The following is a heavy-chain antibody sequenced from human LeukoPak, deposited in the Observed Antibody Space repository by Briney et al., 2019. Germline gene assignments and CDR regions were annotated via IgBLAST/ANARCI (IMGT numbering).Heavy chain of an antibody. J-gene: IGHJ4*02. V-gene: IGHV4-34*01. CDR3: ARGVTKYYYDSSGYRKMYYFDY. CDR2: INHSGST. D-gene: IGHD3-22*01. Sequence: PSETLSLTCAVYGGSFSGYYWSWIRQPPGKGLEWIGEINHSGSTNYNPSLKSRVTISVDTSKNQFSLKLSSVTAADTAVYYCARGVTKYYYDSSGYRKMYYFDYWGQGTLVTVSS. CDR1: GGSFSGYY.